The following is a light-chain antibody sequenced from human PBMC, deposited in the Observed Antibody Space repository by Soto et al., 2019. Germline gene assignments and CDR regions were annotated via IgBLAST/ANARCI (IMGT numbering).Light chain of an antibody. V-gene: IGKV1-17*01. CDR1: QGIGDD. CDR3: LQHNTYPWT. CDR2: AAS. J-gene: IGKJ1*01. Sequence: DIQMTQSPSSLSASVGDRVIITCRASQGIGDDLGWYQQKPRKAPKRLIYAASSLQSGVPSRFRGRGSGTDFTLTISSLQPDDFASYYCLQHNTYPWTFGPGTKVEVK.